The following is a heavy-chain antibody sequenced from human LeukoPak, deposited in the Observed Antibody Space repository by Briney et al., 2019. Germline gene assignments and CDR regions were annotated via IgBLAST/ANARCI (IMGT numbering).Heavy chain of an antibody. CDR3: ARDWGGAGPRYYFDY. CDR2: INQITGSA. V-gene: IGHV1-46*01. CDR1: GNTFTRYH. J-gene: IGHJ4*02. D-gene: IGHD3-16*01. Sequence: ASVKVSCTASGNTFTRYHIHWVRQAPGQGLEWMGIINQITGSASYAQKFQGRVTMTRDTSTSTVYMELSSLRSEDTAVYYCARDWGGAGPRYYFDYWGQGTLVTVSS.